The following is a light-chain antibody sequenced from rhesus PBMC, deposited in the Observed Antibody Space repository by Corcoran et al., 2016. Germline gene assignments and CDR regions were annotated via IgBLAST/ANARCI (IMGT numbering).Light chain of an antibody. J-gene: IGKJ1*01. CDR3: QKYSSVPWT. V-gene: IGKV1-22*01. Sequence: DIQMTQSPSSLSASVGDRVTISCRASQGITNDLDWYQQKPGGPPRLLIFEASRLHIGIPAQSSGSGYGRDFTLTSSRLESEDLATYICQKYSSVPWTFGQGTKVEIK. CDR2: EAS. CDR1: QGITND.